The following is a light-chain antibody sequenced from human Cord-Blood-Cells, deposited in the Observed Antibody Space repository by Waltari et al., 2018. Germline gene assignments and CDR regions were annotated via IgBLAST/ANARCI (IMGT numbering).Light chain of an antibody. J-gene: IGLJ3*02. CDR2: EGR. Sequence: QSALTQPAAVSGSPGQSITISCTGTSSDVGRYNLVPWYQQHPGKAPKLMIYEGRKRPSGVSNRFSGSKSGNTASLTISGLQAEDEADYYCCSYAGSSTWVFGGGTKLTVL. CDR1: SSDVGRYNL. V-gene: IGLV2-23*01. CDR3: CSYAGSSTWV.